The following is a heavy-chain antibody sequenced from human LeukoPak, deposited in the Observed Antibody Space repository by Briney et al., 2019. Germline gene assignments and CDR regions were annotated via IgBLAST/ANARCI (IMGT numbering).Heavy chain of an antibody. Sequence: SETLSLTCAVSGDSISSDGYSWSWIRQPPGKGLEWIGYIYHGGSTYYNPSLKSRVTMSVDTSKNQFSLKLNSVTAADTAVYYCAREGGYGSGDFDSWGQGTLVTVSS. D-gene: IGHD3-10*01. CDR2: IYHGGST. CDR3: AREGGYGSGDFDS. V-gene: IGHV4-30-2*01. J-gene: IGHJ4*02. CDR1: GDSISSDGYS.